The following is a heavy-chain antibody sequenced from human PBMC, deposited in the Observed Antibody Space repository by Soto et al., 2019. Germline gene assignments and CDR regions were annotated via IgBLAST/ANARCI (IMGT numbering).Heavy chain of an antibody. J-gene: IGHJ6*02. V-gene: IGHV1-2*02. CDR3: ASADTTEHYYYYYGNDV. CDR2: INPNSCDT. D-gene: IGHD5-18*01. CDR1: VYTFTHYY. Sequence: SVKVSCMASVYTFTHYYMHLLRQAPGQRREGMGWINPNSCDTNYAQKLQARVTMTKDTSISKDYVDLSRRRSDGTAVYYCASADTTEHYYYYYGNDVWRQATTITVSS.